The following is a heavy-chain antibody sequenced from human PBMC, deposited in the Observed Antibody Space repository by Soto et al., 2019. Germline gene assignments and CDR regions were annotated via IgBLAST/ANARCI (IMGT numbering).Heavy chain of an antibody. Sequence: SETLSLTCTVSGGSISSSSYYWGWIRQPPGKGLEWIGSIYYSGSTYYNPSLKSRVAISVDTSKNQFSLKLSSVTAADTAVYYCARRERYNWNLDAFDIWGQGTMVTVSS. V-gene: IGHV4-39*01. CDR2: IYYSGST. CDR3: ARRERYNWNLDAFDI. CDR1: GGSISSSSYY. J-gene: IGHJ3*02. D-gene: IGHD1-20*01.